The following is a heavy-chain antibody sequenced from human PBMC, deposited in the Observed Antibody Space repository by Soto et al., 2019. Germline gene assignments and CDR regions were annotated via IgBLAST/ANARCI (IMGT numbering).Heavy chain of an antibody. J-gene: IGHJ4*02. D-gene: IGHD3-22*01. CDR3: AKRPAITMIVVALDY. V-gene: IGHV3-23*01. CDR2: ISGSGGST. Sequence: AGGSLRLSCAASGFTFSSYAMSWVRQAPGKGLEWVSAISGSGGSTYYADSVKGRFTISRDNSKNTLYLQMNSLRAEDTAVYYCAKRPAITMIVVALDYWGQGTLVTVSS. CDR1: GFTFSSYA.